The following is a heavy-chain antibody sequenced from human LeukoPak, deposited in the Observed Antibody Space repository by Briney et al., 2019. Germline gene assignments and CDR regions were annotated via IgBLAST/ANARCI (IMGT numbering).Heavy chain of an antibody. V-gene: IGHV1-3*02. CDR1: GYTFTSYA. CDR3: ARLYCSGGSCYFDY. Sequence: ASVKVSCKASGYTFTSYAMHWVRQAPGQRLEWMGWSNAGNGNTKYSQEFQGRVTITRDTSASTAYMELSSLRSEDMAVYYCARLYCSGGSCYFDYWGQGTLVTVSS. J-gene: IGHJ4*02. D-gene: IGHD2-15*01. CDR2: SNAGNGNT.